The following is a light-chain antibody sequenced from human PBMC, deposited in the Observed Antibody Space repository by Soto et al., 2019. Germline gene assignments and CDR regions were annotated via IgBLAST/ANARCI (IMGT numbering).Light chain of an antibody. CDR3: QQYNSYSAT. J-gene: IGKJ1*01. CDR1: QSISSW. CDR2: KAS. V-gene: IGKV1-5*03. Sequence: DIQMTQSPSTLSASVGDRVTITCRASQSISSWLAWYQQQPGKAPKLLIYKASSLESGVPSRFRGSGSGTEFTLTISSLQPDDFATYYCQQYNSYSATFGQGTKVEIK.